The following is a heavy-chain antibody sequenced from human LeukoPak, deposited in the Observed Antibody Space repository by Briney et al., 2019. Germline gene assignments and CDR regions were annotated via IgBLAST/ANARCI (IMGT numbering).Heavy chain of an antibody. CDR3: ARDEQWLGDY. V-gene: IGHV3-30-3*01. CDR2: ISYDGSNK. CDR1: GFTFSSYA. J-gene: IGHJ4*02. Sequence: PGRSLRLSCAASGFTFSSYAMHWVRQAPGKGLEWVAVISYDGSNKYYADSVKGRFTISRDNSKNTLYLQMNSLRAEDTAVYYCARDEQWLGDYWGQGTLVTVSS. D-gene: IGHD6-19*01.